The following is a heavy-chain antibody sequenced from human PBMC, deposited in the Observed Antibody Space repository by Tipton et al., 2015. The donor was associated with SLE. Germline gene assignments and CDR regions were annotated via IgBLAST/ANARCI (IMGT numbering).Heavy chain of an antibody. V-gene: IGHV1-2*02. Sequence: QSGAEVKKPGASVKVSCKASGYTFTGYYMHWVRQAPGQGLEWMGWINPNSGGTNYAQKFQGRVTMTRDTSISTVYMELSRLRSDDTAVYYCARFLTGDGGAFDIWGQGTMVTVSS. CDR3: ARFLTGDGGAFDI. CDR1: GYTFTGYY. CDR2: INPNSGGT. D-gene: IGHD7-27*01. J-gene: IGHJ3*02.